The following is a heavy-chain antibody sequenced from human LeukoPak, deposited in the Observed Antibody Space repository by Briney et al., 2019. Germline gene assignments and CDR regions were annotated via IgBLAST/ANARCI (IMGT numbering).Heavy chain of an antibody. V-gene: IGHV1-3*03. CDR3: ARGPITISGVADGIDY. J-gene: IGHJ4*02. Sequence: GASVKVSCKASGYTFTSYAMHWVRQAPGQRLEWMGWINAGNGNTKYSQEFQGRVTITRDTSASTAYMELSSLRSEDMAVYYCARGPITISGVADGIDYWGQGTLVTVSS. CDR2: INAGNGNT. D-gene: IGHD3-3*01. CDR1: GYTFTSYA.